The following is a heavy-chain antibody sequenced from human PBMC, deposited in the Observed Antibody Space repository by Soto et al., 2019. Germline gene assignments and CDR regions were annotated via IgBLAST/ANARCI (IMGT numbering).Heavy chain of an antibody. D-gene: IGHD2-21*02. CDR2: IWYDGSNK. CDR1: GFTFSSYG. Sequence: QVQLVESGGGVVQPGRSLRLSCAASGFTFSSYGMHWVRQAPGKGLEWVAVIWYDGSNKYYADSVKGRFTISRDNSKNTLYLQMNSLRAEDTAVYYCARIMCGGDCYDFDYWSQGTLVTVSS. J-gene: IGHJ4*02. V-gene: IGHV3-33*01. CDR3: ARIMCGGDCYDFDY.